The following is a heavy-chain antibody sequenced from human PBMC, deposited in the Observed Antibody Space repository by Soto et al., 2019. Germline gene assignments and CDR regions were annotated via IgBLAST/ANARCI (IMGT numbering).Heavy chain of an antibody. CDR2: IITIFGTA. J-gene: IGHJ4*02. Sequence: QVQLVQSGAEVKKPGSSVKVSCKASGGTFSSYAISWVRQAPGQGLEWMGGIITIFGTANSAQKFQGRVTITADESTSTGYMKLGRLRSEDTAVYYCATLASFVTPGSYFDYWGQGTLVTVSS. D-gene: IGHD2-2*01. CDR1: GGTFSSYA. V-gene: IGHV1-69*01. CDR3: ATLASFVTPGSYFDY.